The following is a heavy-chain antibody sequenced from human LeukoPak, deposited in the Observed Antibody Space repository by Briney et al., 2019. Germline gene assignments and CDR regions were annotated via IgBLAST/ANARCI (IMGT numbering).Heavy chain of an antibody. D-gene: IGHD4-23*01. CDR1: GGSISIYF. V-gene: IGHV4-59*01. CDR3: ARVSRGNSVGGDY. CDR2: IYYSGST. Sequence: PETLSLTCTVSGGSISIYFWSWIRQPPGKGLEWIGYIYYSGSTNYNPSLKSRVTISLDTSKNQFSLKLSSVTAADTAMYYCARVSRGNSVGGDYCGQGTLVTVSS. J-gene: IGHJ4*02.